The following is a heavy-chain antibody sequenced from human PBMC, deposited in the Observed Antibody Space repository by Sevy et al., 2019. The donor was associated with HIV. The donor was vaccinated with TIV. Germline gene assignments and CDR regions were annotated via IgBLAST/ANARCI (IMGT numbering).Heavy chain of an antibody. CDR3: VKNGGGDGGDH. Sequence: GGSLRLSCAASGFSFSSYGMHWVRQAPGKGLEWMSYIQYDGSNKDYADSVKGRFTISRDNSKNTLYLQMNSLRVEDTAGFDWVKNGGGDGGDHWGQGTLVTVSS. V-gene: IGHV3-30*02. J-gene: IGHJ4*02. D-gene: IGHD3-16*01. CDR2: IQYDGSNK. CDR1: GFSFSSYG.